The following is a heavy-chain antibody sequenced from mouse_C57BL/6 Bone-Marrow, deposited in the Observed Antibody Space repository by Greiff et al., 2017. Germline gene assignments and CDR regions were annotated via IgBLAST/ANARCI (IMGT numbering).Heavy chain of an antibody. Sequence: EVKLLESGGGLVQSGRSLRLSCATSGFTFSDFYMEWVRQAPGKGLEWIAASRSKANDYTTEYSASVKGRFIVSRDTSQSILYLQMNALRAEDTAIYYCARDGEAGWYFDVWGTGTTVTVSS. J-gene: IGHJ1*03. CDR3: ARDGEAGWYFDV. V-gene: IGHV7-1*01. CDR2: SRSKANDYTT. CDR1: GFTFSDFY.